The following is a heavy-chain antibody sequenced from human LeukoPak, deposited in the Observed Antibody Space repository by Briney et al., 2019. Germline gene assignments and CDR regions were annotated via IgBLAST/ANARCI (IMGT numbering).Heavy chain of an antibody. Sequence: ASVKVSCKASGYTFTSYGISWVRQAPGQGLEWTGWISAYNGNTNYAQKLQGRVTMTTDTSTSTAYMELRSLRSDDTAVYYCARPVVVAATQTWGYYYYMDVWGKGTTVTVSS. D-gene: IGHD2-15*01. CDR3: ARPVVVAATQTWGYYYYMDV. CDR1: GYTFTSYG. J-gene: IGHJ6*03. CDR2: ISAYNGNT. V-gene: IGHV1-18*01.